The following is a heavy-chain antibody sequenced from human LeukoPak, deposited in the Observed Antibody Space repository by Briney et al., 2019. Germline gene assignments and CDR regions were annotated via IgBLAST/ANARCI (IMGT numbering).Heavy chain of an antibody. CDR3: ARKMKTGDRVGTFDI. J-gene: IGHJ3*02. Sequence: PGGPLRLSCAASGFPLSSHNMNWARQAPMKGLEWVSSIGTDGSYIYYADSVQGRFTISRDNAKNSLYLQMNSLTAEDTAVYYCARKMKTGDRVGTFDIWGQGTMVTVSS. D-gene: IGHD1-1*01. CDR1: GFPLSSHN. CDR2: IGTDGSYI. V-gene: IGHV3-21*01.